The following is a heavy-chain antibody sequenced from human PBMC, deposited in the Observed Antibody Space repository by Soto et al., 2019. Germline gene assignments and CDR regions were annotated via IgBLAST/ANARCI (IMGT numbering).Heavy chain of an antibody. V-gene: IGHV4-30-2*01. CDR3: ARGNVVAFDY. J-gene: IGHJ4*02. D-gene: IGHD2-21*01. CDR2: IYHSGST. Sequence: PSETLSLTCAVSGGSISSGGYSWSWIRQPPGKGLEWIGYIYHSGSTYYNPSLKSRVTISVDRSKNQFSLKLSSVTAADTAVYYCARGNVVAFDYPGQATLVSVSS. CDR1: GGSISSGGYS.